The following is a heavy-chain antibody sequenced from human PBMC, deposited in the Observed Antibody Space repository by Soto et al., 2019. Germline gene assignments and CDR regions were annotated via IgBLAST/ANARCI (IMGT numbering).Heavy chain of an antibody. CDR1: GFTFSSYG. CDR2: ISYDGSNK. J-gene: IGHJ4*02. D-gene: IGHD2-15*01. Sequence: GGSLRLSCAASGFTFSSYGMHWVRQAPGKGLEWVAVISYDGSNKYYADSVQGRFTISRDNSKNTLYLQMNSLRAEDTAVYYCAKDRIVVVVAASFDYWGQGTLVTVSS. V-gene: IGHV3-30*18. CDR3: AKDRIVVVVAASFDY.